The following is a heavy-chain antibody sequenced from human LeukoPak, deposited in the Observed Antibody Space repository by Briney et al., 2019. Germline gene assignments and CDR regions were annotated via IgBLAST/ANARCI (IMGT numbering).Heavy chain of an antibody. Sequence: PGGSLTLSCAASGFTFHLYAMLWVRLARGKGLEWVSLITGDGRSTYYADSAKGRFTISRDNSKNSLYLQMNSLRTEDTALYYCAKRSYDSSGPTDWGQGTLVTVSS. D-gene: IGHD3-22*01. CDR3: AKRSYDSSGPTD. V-gene: IGHV3-43*02. J-gene: IGHJ4*02. CDR1: GFTFHLYA. CDR2: ITGDGRST.